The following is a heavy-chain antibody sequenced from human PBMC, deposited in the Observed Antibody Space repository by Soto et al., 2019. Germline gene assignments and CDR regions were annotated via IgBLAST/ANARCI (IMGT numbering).Heavy chain of an antibody. CDR3: ARQATYAFDI. CDR2: IIPIFGIA. CDR1: GGTFSRYS. Sequence: ASVKVSCKASGGTFSRYSITWVRQAPGHGLEWIGRIIPIFGIASYAQKFQGRVTITADESTSTAYMELSSLRSDDTAVYYCARQATYAFDIWGQGTMVTVSS. V-gene: IGHV1-69*02. D-gene: IGHD5-12*01. J-gene: IGHJ3*02.